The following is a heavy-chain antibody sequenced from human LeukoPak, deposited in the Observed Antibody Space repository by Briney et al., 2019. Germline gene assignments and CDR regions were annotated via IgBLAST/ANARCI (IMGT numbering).Heavy chain of an antibody. J-gene: IGHJ6*03. CDR3: ARLLWFGETHYYMDV. V-gene: IGHV4-38-2*02. D-gene: IGHD3-10*01. CDR2: MYHTGST. Sequence: SETLSLTCTVSGYSMSSGYYWGWIRQPPERGLEWIGSMYHTGSTYYNPSLKSRVTISVDTSKNQFSLKLSSVTAADTAVYFCARLLWFGETHYYMDVWGKGTTVTISS. CDR1: GYSMSSGYY.